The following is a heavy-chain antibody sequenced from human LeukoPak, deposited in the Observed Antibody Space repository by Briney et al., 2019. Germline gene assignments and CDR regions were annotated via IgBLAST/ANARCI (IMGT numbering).Heavy chain of an antibody. CDR1: AYSSTSYW. J-gene: IGHJ4*02. Sequence: GESLQTSSKASAYSSTSYWICWVRQMPRKRLEWMGIIYPGDSDTRYSPSFQRQATISAAKSITTAHLQLSSPKASDTAMYYCAGLDSHGVLYDLDYWGQGTLVTVSS. CDR3: AGLDSHGVLYDLDY. D-gene: IGHD3/OR15-3a*01. V-gene: IGHV5-51*01. CDR2: IYPGDSDT.